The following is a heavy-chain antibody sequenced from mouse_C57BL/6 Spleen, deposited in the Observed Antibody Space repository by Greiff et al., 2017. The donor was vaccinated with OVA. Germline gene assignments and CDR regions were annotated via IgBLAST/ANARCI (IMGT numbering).Heavy chain of an antibody. V-gene: IGHV1-82*01. J-gene: IGHJ3*01. CDR1: GYAFSSSW. Sequence: VQLQQSGPELVKPGASVKISCKASGYAFSSSWMNWVKQRPGKGLEWIGRIYPGDGDTNYNGKFKGKATLTADKSSSTAYMQLSSLTSEDSAVYFCARTYYSNYEFAYWGQGTLVTVSA. D-gene: IGHD2-5*01. CDR3: ARTYYSNYEFAY. CDR2: IYPGDGDT.